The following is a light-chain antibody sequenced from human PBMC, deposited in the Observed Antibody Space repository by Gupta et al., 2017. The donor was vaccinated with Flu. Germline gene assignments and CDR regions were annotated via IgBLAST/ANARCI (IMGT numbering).Light chain of an antibody. Sequence: QSVLTQPPSASGTPGQSVTVSCSGSSSNIGSNTVNWYQQFPGTAPKLLIYVNNQRPSGAPDRFSGSRSGTSASLAISGLQAEDEAHYYCAAWDDSLNGPVFGGGTKLTVL. CDR2: VNN. CDR3: AAWDDSLNGPV. CDR1: SSNIGSNT. J-gene: IGLJ2*01. V-gene: IGLV1-44*01.